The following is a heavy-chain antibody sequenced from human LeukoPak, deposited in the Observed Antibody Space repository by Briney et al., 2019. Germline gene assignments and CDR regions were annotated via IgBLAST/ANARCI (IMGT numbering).Heavy chain of an antibody. D-gene: IGHD3-22*01. CDR2: ISSSSSTI. CDR3: ARTFYYDSSTYPNWFDP. CDR1: GFTFSTYS. J-gene: IGHJ5*02. Sequence: GGSLRLSCAASGFTFSTYSMNWVRQAPGKGLEWVSYISSSSSTIYYADSVEGRFTISRDNAKNSLYLQMNSLTDEDTAVYYCARTFYYDSSTYPNWFDPWGQGTLVTVSS. V-gene: IGHV3-48*02.